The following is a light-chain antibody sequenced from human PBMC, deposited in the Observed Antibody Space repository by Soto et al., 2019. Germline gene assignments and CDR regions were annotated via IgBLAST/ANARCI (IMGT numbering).Light chain of an antibody. CDR2: KAS. Sequence: DIQMTQSPSTLSGSVGDRVTITCRASQTISSWLAWYQQKPGKAPKLLIYKASTLKSGVPSRFSGSGSGPDFALTISSLQPEDVATYYCQNYNRAPRTFGQGTKVDIK. V-gene: IGKV1-5*03. J-gene: IGKJ1*01. CDR3: QNYNRAPRT. CDR1: QTISSW.